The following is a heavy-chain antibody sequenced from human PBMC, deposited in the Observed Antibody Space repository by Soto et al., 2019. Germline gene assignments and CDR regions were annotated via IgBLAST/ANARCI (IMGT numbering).Heavy chain of an antibody. CDR3: TTAVVPTAWRYMDV. V-gene: IGHV3-15*01. Sequence: VQLVESGGGLVSPGGSLRLSCAASGFTFTDAWMNWVRQAPGQGLEWVGRIKRKADGGTTDYAALVKGRFSISRDDSKNTMYLQMDNLEIEDAAVYFCTTAVVPTAWRYMDVWGRGTTVIVSS. D-gene: IGHD2-15*01. CDR2: IKRKADGGTT. CDR1: GFTFTDAW. J-gene: IGHJ6*03.